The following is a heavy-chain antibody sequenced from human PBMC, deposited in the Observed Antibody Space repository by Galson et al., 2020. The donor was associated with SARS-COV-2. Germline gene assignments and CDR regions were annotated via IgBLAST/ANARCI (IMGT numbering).Heavy chain of an antibody. CDR3: AKDSAYCSGGSCYSTGYFDY. J-gene: IGHJ4*02. V-gene: IGHV3-23*01. Sequence: GESLKISCAASGFTFSSYAMSWVRQAPGKGLEWVSAISGSGGSTYYADSVKGRFTISRDNSKNTLYLQMNSLRAEDTAVYYCAKDSAYCSGGSCYSTGYFDYWGQGTLVTVSS. D-gene: IGHD2-15*01. CDR1: GFTFSSYA. CDR2: ISGSGGST.